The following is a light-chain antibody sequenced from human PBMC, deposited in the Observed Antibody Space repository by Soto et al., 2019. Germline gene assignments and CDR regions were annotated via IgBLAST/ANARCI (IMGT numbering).Light chain of an antibody. CDR2: GSS. J-gene: IGKJ4*01. V-gene: IGKV1-39*01. CDR1: QGISHY. CDR3: QQGYSPLLT. Sequence: DIQMTQSPSSLSASVGDRVTLTCRASQGISHYLNWYQLKSGQGPKLLISGSSTLQSGVPSRFSGSGSGTDFSLTISNLQPEDFAVYYCQQGYSPLLTFGGGTRVEI.